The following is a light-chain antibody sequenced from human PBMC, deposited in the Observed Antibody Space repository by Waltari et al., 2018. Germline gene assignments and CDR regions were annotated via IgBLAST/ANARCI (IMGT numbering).Light chain of an antibody. V-gene: IGKV2-28*01. CDR1: QSLVDRNGYNL. Sequence: DIVMTQSPLFLPVTPGEPASISCRSSQSLVDRNGYNLLDWYLQKPGQSPQLLIYFGSDRASGVPDRFSGSGSGRDFTLKISRVEAEDVGVYYCMHALQTPWTFGQGTKLEIK. J-gene: IGKJ1*01. CDR3: MHALQTPWT. CDR2: FGS.